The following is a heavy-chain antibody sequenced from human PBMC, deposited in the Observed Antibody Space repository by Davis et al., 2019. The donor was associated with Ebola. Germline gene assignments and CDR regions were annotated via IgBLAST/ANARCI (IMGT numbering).Heavy chain of an antibody. D-gene: IGHD3-16*02. J-gene: IGHJ4*02. Sequence: PGGSLRLSCAASGFTFSSYWMGWVRQAPGKGLEWVANIKQDGSEKYYVDSVKGRFTISRDNAKNSVYLQMNSLRAEDTAVYYCARADYDYIWGSYRYSDYWGQGTLVTVSS. CDR3: ARADYDYIWGSYRYSDY. CDR2: IKQDGSEK. CDR1: GFTFSSYW. V-gene: IGHV3-7*01.